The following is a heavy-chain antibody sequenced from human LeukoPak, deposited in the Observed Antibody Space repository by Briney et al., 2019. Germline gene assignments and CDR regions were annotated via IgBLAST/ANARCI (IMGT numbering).Heavy chain of an antibody. CDR2: IRYDGSNK. CDR1: GFTFSSYG. J-gene: IGHJ4*02. CDR3: ARARYDYGDYAPYFDY. D-gene: IGHD4-17*01. Sequence: GGSLRLSCAASGFTFSSYGMHWVRQAPGKGLEWVAFIRYDGSNKYYADSVKGRFTISRDNSKNTLYLQMNSLRAEDTAVYYCARARYDYGDYAPYFDYWGQGTLVTVSS. V-gene: IGHV3-30*02.